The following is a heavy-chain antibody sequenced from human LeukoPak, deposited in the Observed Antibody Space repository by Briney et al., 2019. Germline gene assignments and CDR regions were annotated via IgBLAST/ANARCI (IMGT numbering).Heavy chain of an antibody. CDR3: AKDLGVIIVPYAIDYYGLDV. Sequence: GGSLRLSCAASGFTFSRHGMQWVRQAPGKGLEWVAAVSYDESNKYYADSVKGRFTISRDNSKNTLFLRMNSLRAEDTAVYYCAKDLGVIIVPYAIDYYGLDVWGQGTKVTVSS. J-gene: IGHJ6*02. V-gene: IGHV3-30*18. CDR2: VSYDESNK. D-gene: IGHD2-2*01. CDR1: GFTFSRHG.